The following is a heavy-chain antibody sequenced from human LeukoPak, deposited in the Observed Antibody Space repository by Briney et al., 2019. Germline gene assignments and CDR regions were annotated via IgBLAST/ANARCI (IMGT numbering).Heavy chain of an antibody. J-gene: IGHJ4*02. CDR2: ISSGSSYI. CDR3: ARDDSGSFDY. Sequence: KPGGSLRLSCAASGFTFSNYSMNWVRQARGKGLEWVSSISSGSSYIYYADSMQGRFTISRNNAKNSLYLQMNSLRAEDTAVYYCARDDSGSFDYCSQGTLVTVSS. V-gene: IGHV3-21*01. D-gene: IGHD3-10*01. CDR1: GFTFSNYS.